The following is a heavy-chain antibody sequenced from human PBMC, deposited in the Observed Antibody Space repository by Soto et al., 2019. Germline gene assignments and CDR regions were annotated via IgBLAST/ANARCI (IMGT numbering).Heavy chain of an antibody. CDR1: GFTFSSYA. Sequence: GGSLRLSCAASGFTFSSYAMSWVRQAPGKGLEWVSAISGSGGSTYYADSVKGRFTISRDNSKNTLYPQMNSLRAEDTAVYYCAKVPRLNIVVVPAALNWFDPWGQGTLVTVSS. J-gene: IGHJ5*02. V-gene: IGHV3-23*01. D-gene: IGHD2-2*01. CDR3: AKVPRLNIVVVPAALNWFDP. CDR2: ISGSGGST.